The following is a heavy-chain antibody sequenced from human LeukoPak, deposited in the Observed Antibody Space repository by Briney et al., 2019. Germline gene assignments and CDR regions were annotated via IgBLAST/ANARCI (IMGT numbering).Heavy chain of an antibody. J-gene: IGHJ2*01. V-gene: IGHV4-4*08. CDR3: AQRAYYDSSGFHPTSGYFDL. Sequence: PSETLSLTCSVSGGSMFSYYWNWIRQPPGKGLEWIGYIYSSGITNYNPSLRSRGTISVATSRNQFSLRLTSVTAEDTAIYYCAQRAYYDSSGFHPTSGYFDLWSRGTLVTVSS. CDR2: IYSSGIT. D-gene: IGHD3-16*01. CDR1: GGSMFSYY.